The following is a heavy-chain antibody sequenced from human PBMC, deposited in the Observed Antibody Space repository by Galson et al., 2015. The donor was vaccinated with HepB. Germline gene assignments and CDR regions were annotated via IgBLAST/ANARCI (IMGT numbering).Heavy chain of an antibody. Sequence: QSGAEVKKPGESLRISCKGSGYSFTNYWINWVRQMPGKGLEWMGRIDPVDSYTNYSPSFQGHVIISADKSISTAYLQWSSPKASDTAMYYCARTPIVVVTRDYGMDVWGQGTTVTVSS. CDR1: GYSFTNYW. CDR3: ARTPIVVVTRDYGMDV. CDR2: IDPVDSYT. D-gene: IGHD3-22*01. J-gene: IGHJ6*01. V-gene: IGHV5-10-1*01.